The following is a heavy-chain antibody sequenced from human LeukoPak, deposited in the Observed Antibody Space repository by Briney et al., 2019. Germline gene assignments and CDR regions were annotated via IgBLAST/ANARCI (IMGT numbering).Heavy chain of an antibody. V-gene: IGHV3-30*02. D-gene: IGHD2-2*02. J-gene: IGHJ4*02. Sequence: PGGSLRPSCGASGFTFSRYGMHWVRQAPGKGLEWVAFVRDDGNREYYEDSLKGRIATSRDNFKNTLYLQMNNVRPDDTAVYYCAKNRYGTSYHTLDYWGQGTLVTVAS. CDR3: AKNRYGTSYHTLDY. CDR2: VRDDGNRE. CDR1: GFTFSRYG.